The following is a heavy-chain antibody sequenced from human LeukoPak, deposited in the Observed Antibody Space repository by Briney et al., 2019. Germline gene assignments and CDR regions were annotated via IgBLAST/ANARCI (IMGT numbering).Heavy chain of an antibody. J-gene: IGHJ4*02. V-gene: IGHV1-18*01. D-gene: IGHD6-13*01. CDR3: TRDLPYSSSWESIDY. Sequence: ASVKVSCKASGYTFTSYGISWVRQAPGQGLEWMGWISAYNGNTNYAQKLLGRVSMTADTSTSTAYMELRSLRSDDTAVYYCTRDLPYSSSWESIDYWGQGTLVTVSS. CDR1: GYTFTSYG. CDR2: ISAYNGNT.